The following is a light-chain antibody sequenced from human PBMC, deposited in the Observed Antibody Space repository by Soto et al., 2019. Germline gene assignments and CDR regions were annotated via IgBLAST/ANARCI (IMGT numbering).Light chain of an antibody. J-gene: IGKJ1*01. CDR3: QQSYSTLST. CDR2: AAS. CDR1: QSISSY. V-gene: IGKV1-39*01. Sequence: DIQMTQSPSSLSASVGDRVTITCQASQSISSYLNWYQQKPGKAPKLLIYAASSLQSGVPSRFSGSGSGTDFTLTISSLQPEDFATYYCQQSYSTLSTFGQGTKVDIK.